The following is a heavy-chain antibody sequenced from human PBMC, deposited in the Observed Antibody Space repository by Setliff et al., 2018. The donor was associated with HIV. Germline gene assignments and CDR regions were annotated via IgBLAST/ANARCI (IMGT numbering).Heavy chain of an antibody. CDR1: GYTFTDFG. J-gene: IGHJ4*02. CDR2: IGAFNGNT. Sequence: ASVKVSCKASGYTFTDFGITWVRQAPGQGLEWMGWIGAFNGNTHYPQNLQGRVTMTTDTSTRTAYMELRSLRSNDTAVFFCARAGAAETSHFDYWGQGTLVTVSS. V-gene: IGHV1-18*01. D-gene: IGHD2-15*01. CDR3: ARAGAAETSHFDY.